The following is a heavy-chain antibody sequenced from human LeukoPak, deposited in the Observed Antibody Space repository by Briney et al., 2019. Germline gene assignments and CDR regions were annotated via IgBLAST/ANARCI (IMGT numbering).Heavy chain of an antibody. D-gene: IGHD6-19*01. J-gene: IGHJ4*02. V-gene: IGHV3-30*03. CDR3: ARDWGYSSGWNLLDY. CDR1: GFTFSSYD. CDR2: ISYDGSNK. Sequence: GGTLRLSCAASGFTFSSYDMSWVRQAPGKGLEWVAVISYDGSNKYYADSVKGRFTISRDNSKNTLYLQMNSLRAEDTAVYYCARDWGYSSGWNLLDYWGQGTLVTVSS.